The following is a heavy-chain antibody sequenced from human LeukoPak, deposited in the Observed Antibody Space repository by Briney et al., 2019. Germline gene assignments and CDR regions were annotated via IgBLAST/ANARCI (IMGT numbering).Heavy chain of an antibody. CDR1: GFTFSSYW. CDR3: ARDRSAYDSSGYPFDY. CDR2: IKQDGSEK. V-gene: IGHV3-7*01. J-gene: IGHJ4*02. D-gene: IGHD3-22*01. Sequence: GGSLRLSCAASGFTFSSYWMSWVRQAPGKGLERVANIKQDGSEKYYVDSVKGRFTISRDNAKNSLYLQMNSLRAEDTAVYYCARDRSAYDSSGYPFDYWGQGTLVTVSS.